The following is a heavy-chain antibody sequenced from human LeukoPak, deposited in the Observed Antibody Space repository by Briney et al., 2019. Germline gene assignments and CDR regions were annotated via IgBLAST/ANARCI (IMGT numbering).Heavy chain of an antibody. J-gene: IGHJ5*02. CDR1: GYTFTSYA. V-gene: IGHV1-3*03. CDR3: ARGDCSGGSCYTS. CDR2: INAGNGNT. Sequence: ASVKVSCKASGYTFTSYAIHWVRQATGQRHEWMGWINAGNGNTKYSQEFQGRVTITRDRSASTAYMELSSLRSEDMAVYYCARGDCSGGSCYTSWGQGTLVTVSS. D-gene: IGHD2-15*01.